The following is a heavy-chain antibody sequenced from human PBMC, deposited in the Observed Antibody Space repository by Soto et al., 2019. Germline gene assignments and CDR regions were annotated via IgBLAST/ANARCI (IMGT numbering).Heavy chain of an antibody. D-gene: IGHD6-6*01. V-gene: IGHV1-3*05. CDR2: INAGNGNT. Sequence: QVQLVQSGAEEKKPGASVKVSCKASGYTFTSYAMHWVRQAPGQRLEWMGWINAGNGNTKYSQKFQGRVTITRDTSASTAYMELSSLRSEDTAVYFCARATGGSSSCVDYWGQGTMVTVSS. CDR1: GYTFTSYA. J-gene: IGHJ4*02. CDR3: ARATGGSSSCVDY.